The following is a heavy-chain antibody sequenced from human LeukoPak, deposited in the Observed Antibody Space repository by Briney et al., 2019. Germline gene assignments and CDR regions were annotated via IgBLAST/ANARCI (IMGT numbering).Heavy chain of an antibody. CDR3: ARDLSNDRAFDY. D-gene: IGHD4-11*01. CDR1: GYTFTSYG. CDR2: ISAYNGNT. Sequence: APVKVSCKASGYTFTSYGISWVRQAPGQGLEWMGWISAYNGNTNYAQKLQGRVTITTDTSTSTAYMELRSLRSDDTAVYYCARDLSNDRAFDYWGQGTLVTVSS. V-gene: IGHV1-18*01. J-gene: IGHJ4*02.